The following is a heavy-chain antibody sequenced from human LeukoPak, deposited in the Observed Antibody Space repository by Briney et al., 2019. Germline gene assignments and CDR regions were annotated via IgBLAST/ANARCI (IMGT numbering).Heavy chain of an antibody. CDR1: GFTFSNYA. CDR2: ISGSGDGT. V-gene: IGHV3-23*01. CDR3: AKPFYSGYDSHFDY. Sequence: PGGSLRLSCAASGFTFSNYAMSWVRQAPGKGLEWVSAISGSGDGTYSADSVKGRFTISRDNSKNTLYLQMNSLGAEDTAVYYCAKPFYSGYDSHFDYWGQGTLVTVSS. D-gene: IGHD5-12*01. J-gene: IGHJ4*02.